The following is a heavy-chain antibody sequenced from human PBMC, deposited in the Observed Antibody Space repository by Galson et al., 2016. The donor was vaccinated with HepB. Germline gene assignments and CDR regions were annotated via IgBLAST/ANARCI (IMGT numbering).Heavy chain of an antibody. J-gene: IGHJ6*03. CDR2: IKSKPGGGTA. CDR1: GFTFYYAW. Sequence: SLRLSCAASGFTFYYAWMSWVRQAPGKGLEYIGRIKSKPGGGTAGYAAAVKDRFTIPRDDSSNTLYLQMNRLKIEDTAIYYCTWIHRNASGITYEDYYYHMDLWGKGTTVTVSS. D-gene: IGHD3-10*01. CDR3: TWIHRNASGITYEDYYYHMDL. V-gene: IGHV3-15*01.